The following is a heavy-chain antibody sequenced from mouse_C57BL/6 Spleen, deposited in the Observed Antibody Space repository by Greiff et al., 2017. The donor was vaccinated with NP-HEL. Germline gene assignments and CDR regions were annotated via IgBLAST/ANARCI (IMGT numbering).Heavy chain of an antibody. D-gene: IGHD2-2*01. Sequence: EVKLQQSGPELVKPGASVKISCKASGYSFTDYNMNWVKQSNGKSLEWIGVINPNYGTTSYNQKFKGKATLTVDQSSSTAYMQLNSLTSEDSAVYYCASRIYYGYAYYFDYWGQGTTLTVSS. CDR1: GYSFTDYN. CDR2: INPNYGTT. J-gene: IGHJ2*01. CDR3: ASRIYYGYAYYFDY. V-gene: IGHV1-39*01.